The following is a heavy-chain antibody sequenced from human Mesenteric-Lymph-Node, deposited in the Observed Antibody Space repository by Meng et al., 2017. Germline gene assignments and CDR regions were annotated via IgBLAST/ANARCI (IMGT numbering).Heavy chain of an antibody. CDR2: MNPNSGNT. V-gene: IGHV1-8*01. Sequence: ASVKVSCKASGYPFTSYDINWVRQATGQGLEWMGWMNPNSGNTGYAQQFQGRVTMTRNTSISTAYMELSRLRSEYTAVYYRERGLYYYYGMDVWGQGTTVTVSS. J-gene: IGHJ6*02. CDR1: GYPFTSYD. CDR3: ERGLYYYYGMDV.